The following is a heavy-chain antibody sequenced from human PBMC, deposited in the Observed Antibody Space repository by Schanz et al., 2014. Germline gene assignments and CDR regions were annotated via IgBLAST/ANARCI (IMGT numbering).Heavy chain of an antibody. CDR2: IWYDGSNK. V-gene: IGHV3-33*01. CDR1: GFTFSSYG. J-gene: IGHJ4*02. Sequence: QVHLVESGGGVVQPGRSLRLSCAASGFTFSSYGMHWVRQAPGKGLEWVAIIWYDGSNKYYADSVKGRFTISRDNSKNTLCLQMSSLRAEDTAVYYCARDGDFDYWGQGTLVTVSS. CDR3: ARDGDFDY.